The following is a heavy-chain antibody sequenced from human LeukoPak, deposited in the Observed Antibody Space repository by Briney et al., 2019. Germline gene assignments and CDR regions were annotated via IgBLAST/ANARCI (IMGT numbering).Heavy chain of an antibody. J-gene: IGHJ3*02. D-gene: IGHD6-6*01. CDR3: ARYLAAPYDAFDI. CDR2: INANSGGT. V-gene: IGHV1-2*02. CDR1: GYTSTGYY. Sequence: ASVKVSCKASGYTSTGYYIHWVRQAPGQGLEWMGWINANSGGTNYAQKFQGRVTMTRDTSVSTAYMELSRLRSDDTAVYYCARYLAAPYDAFDIWSQGTMVTVSS.